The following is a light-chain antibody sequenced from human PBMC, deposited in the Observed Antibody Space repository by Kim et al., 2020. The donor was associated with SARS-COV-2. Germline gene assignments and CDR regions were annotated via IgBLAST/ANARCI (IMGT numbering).Light chain of an antibody. V-gene: IGLV3-1*01. Sequence: VPPGQKAHIPCSGDKLGDKFASWYQQRPGQSPVLVIYQDTKRPSGIPERFSGSNSGNTATLTISGTQALDEADYYCQAWDSSPNWVFGGGTQLTVL. CDR1: KLGDKF. CDR3: QAWDSSPNWV. CDR2: QDT. J-gene: IGLJ3*02.